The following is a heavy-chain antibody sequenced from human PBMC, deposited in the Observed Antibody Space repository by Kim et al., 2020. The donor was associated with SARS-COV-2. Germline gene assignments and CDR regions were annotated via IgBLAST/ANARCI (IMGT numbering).Heavy chain of an antibody. CDR3: AKAPYGSGSYYFDY. D-gene: IGHD3-10*01. CDR1: GFTFSSYD. Sequence: GGSLRLSCVASGFTFSSYDIHWVRQAPGKGLEWVAVISYDGSNKYYADSVKGRFTISRDNSKNTLYLQMNSLRAEDTAVYYCAKAPYGSGSYYFDYWGQG. J-gene: IGHJ4*02. V-gene: IGHV3-30*18. CDR2: ISYDGSNK.